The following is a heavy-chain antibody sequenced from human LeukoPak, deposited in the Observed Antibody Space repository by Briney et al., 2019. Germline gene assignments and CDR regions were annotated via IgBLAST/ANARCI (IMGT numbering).Heavy chain of an antibody. J-gene: IGHJ4*02. D-gene: IGHD4/OR15-4a*01. CDR1: GLTFSNYW. V-gene: IGHV3-7*01. CDR3: ASPYGGDY. CDR2: INLDGSER. Sequence: GGSLRLSCAASGLTFSNYWMTWVRQAPGKGLEWVATINLDGSERYQVDSVKGRFTISRDNAKNSVYLQMNSLRAEDTAVYYCASPYGGDYWGQGTLVTVSS.